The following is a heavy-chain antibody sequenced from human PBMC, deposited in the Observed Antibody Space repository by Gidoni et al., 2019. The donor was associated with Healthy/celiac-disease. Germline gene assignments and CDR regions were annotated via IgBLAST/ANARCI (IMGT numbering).Heavy chain of an antibody. CDR3: ARGRGYSGYDKYYFDY. CDR1: GGSFSGYY. V-gene: IGHV4-34*01. D-gene: IGHD5-12*01. CDR2: INHSGST. Sequence: QVQLQQWGAGLLKPSETLSLTCAVYGGSFSGYYWSWIRQPPGKGLEWIGEINHSGSTNYNPSLKSRVTISVDTSKNQFSLKLSSVTAADTAVYYCARGRGYSGYDKYYFDYWGQGTLVTVSS. J-gene: IGHJ4*02.